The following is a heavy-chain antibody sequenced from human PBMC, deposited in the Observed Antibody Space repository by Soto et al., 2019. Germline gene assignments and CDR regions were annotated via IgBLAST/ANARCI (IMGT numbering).Heavy chain of an antibody. CDR2: IIPIFGTA. CDR1: GGTFSSYS. D-gene: IGHD3-3*01. Sequence: SVKVSRKASGGTFSSYSISWVRQAPGQGVEWMGGIIPIFGTANYAQKFQGRVTITADESTSTAYMELSSLRSEDTAAYYCARRSYDFWSGYYTNYYYGMDVWGQGTTVTVSS. J-gene: IGHJ6*02. CDR3: ARRSYDFWSGYYTNYYYGMDV. V-gene: IGHV1-69*01.